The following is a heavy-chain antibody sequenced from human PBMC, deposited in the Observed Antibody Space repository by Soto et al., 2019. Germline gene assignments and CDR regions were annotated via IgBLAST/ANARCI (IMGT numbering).Heavy chain of an antibody. CDR3: ARAAAGYYDSSGYYYNY. CDR1: GYTFTGYY. D-gene: IGHD3-22*01. J-gene: IGHJ4*02. Sequence: ASVKVSCKASGYTFTGYYMHWVRQAPGQGLEWMGWINPNSGGTNYAQKFQGWVTMTRDTSISTAYMELSRLRSDDTAVYYCARAAAGYYDSSGYYYNYWGQGTLVTVPQ. CDR2: INPNSGGT. V-gene: IGHV1-2*04.